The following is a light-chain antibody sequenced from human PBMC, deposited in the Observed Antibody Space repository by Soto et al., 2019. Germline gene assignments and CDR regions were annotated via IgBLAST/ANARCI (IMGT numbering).Light chain of an antibody. J-gene: IGKJ2*01. CDR3: QQYGSSPMYT. CDR1: QSVSSNY. V-gene: IGKV3-20*01. CDR2: GAS. Sequence: EIVLTQSPGTLSLSPGERATLSCRASQSVSSNYVTWYQQNPGQAPRLLIYGASSRATGIPDRFSGSGSGTDFTLIISSLESEDFAVYYCQQYGSSPMYTFGQGTKLEIK.